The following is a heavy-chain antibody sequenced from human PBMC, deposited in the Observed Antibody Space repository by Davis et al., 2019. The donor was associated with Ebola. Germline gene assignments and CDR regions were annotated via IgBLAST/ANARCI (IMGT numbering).Heavy chain of an antibody. CDR1: GFTFSRYA. V-gene: IGHV3-23*01. CDR3: ARAPIAAAGYDAFDI. CDR2: ISGSGGST. D-gene: IGHD6-13*01. J-gene: IGHJ3*02. Sequence: GESLKISCAASGFTFSRYAMSWVRQAPGKGLEWVSSISGSGGSTYYADSVKGRFTISRDNSKNTLYLQMNSLRAEDTAVYYCARAPIAAAGYDAFDIWGQGTMVTVSS.